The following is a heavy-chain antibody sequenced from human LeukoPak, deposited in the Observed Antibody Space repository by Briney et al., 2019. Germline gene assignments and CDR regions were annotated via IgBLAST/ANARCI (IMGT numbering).Heavy chain of an antibody. CDR2: INPNSGGT. J-gene: IGHJ4*02. Sequence: ASVKVSCKASGYTFTGYYMHWVRQAPGQGLEWMGWINPNSGGTNYAQKFQGRVTMTRDTSTSTVYMELSSLRSEDTAVYYCARVGRDSPYDYWGQGTLVTVSS. V-gene: IGHV1-2*02. CDR1: GYTFTGYY. D-gene: IGHD2-15*01. CDR3: ARVGRDSPYDY.